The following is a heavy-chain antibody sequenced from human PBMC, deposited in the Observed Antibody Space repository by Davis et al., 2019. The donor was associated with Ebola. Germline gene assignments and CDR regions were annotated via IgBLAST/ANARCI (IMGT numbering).Heavy chain of an antibody. D-gene: IGHD6-13*01. CDR1: GFTFSSYA. Sequence: GGSLRLSCAASGFTFSSYAMHWVRQAPGKGLEWVSGTSWNSGSIGYADSVKGRFTISRDNAKNSLYLQMNSLRAEDTAVYYCARRRGGIAAAAGYFDYWGQGTLVTVSS. J-gene: IGHJ4*02. CDR2: TSWNSGSI. V-gene: IGHV3-9*01. CDR3: ARRRGGIAAAAGYFDY.